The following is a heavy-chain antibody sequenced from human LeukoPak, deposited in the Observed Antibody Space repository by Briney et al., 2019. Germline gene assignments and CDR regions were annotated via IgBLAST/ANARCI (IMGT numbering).Heavy chain of an antibody. J-gene: IGHJ4*02. CDR2: ISGGDGST. D-gene: IGHD6-13*01. V-gene: IGHV3-23*01. CDR3: ARADSSRWCYFDY. Sequence: PGGSLRLSCAASGFTFTSYAMSWVRQAPGKGLEWVSAISGGDGSTYYADSVKGRFTISRDNSKNTLYLQMNSLRAEDTAVYYCARADSSRWCYFDYWGQGTLVPVSS. CDR1: GFTFTSYA.